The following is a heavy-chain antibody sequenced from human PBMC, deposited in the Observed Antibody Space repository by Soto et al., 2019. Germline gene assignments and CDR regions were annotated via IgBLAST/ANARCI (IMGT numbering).Heavy chain of an antibody. Sequence: GGSLRLSCTGFGFTFSTSTMDWVRQAPGKGLEWVSYISGSSSTIYYADSVKGRFTISRDNAKNSLYLQMNSLRDEDTAVYYCARLIGVPEYFQNWGQGTLVTVSS. D-gene: IGHD3-10*01. V-gene: IGHV3-48*02. CDR1: GFTFSTST. J-gene: IGHJ1*01. CDR3: ARLIGVPEYFQN. CDR2: ISGSSSTI.